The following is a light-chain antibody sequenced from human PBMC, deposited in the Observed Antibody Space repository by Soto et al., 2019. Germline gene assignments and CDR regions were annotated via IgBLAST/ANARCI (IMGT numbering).Light chain of an antibody. CDR2: KAS. V-gene: IGKV1-5*03. CDR1: ESVKSW. CDR3: QQYNSFIWT. J-gene: IGKJ1*01. Sequence: DIQMTQSPSTLSASIGDRVTITCRASESVKSWLAWYQQKAGKAPKFLIYKASTLDSGVPSRFSGSGSGTEFNLTISSLQPEDFATYYCQQYNSFIWTFGQGTKVDIK.